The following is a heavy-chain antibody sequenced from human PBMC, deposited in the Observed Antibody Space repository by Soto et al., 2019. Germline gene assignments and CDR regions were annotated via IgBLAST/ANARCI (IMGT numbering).Heavy chain of an antibody. D-gene: IGHD2-15*01. CDR3: ASHIVVVVAATGRGWFDP. V-gene: IGHV4-34*01. CDR1: GGSFSGYY. CDR2: INHSGST. Sequence: SETLSLTCAVYGGSFSGYYWSWIRQPPGKGLEWIGEINHSGSTNYNPSLKSRVTISVDTSKNQFSLKLSSVTAADTAVYYCASHIVVVVAATGRGWFDPWGQGTLVTVSS. J-gene: IGHJ5*02.